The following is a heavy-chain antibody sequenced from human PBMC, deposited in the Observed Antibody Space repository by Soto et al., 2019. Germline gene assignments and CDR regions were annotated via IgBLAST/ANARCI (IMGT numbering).Heavy chain of an antibody. D-gene: IGHD3-10*01. CDR3: ARSGFGELSYGMDV. J-gene: IGHJ6*02. CDR1: GGSISRSSYD. CDR2: IYYSGST. Sequence: PSEALSLTFTGSGGSISRSSYDWGWFRQPQGKGLEWIWSIYYSGSTYYNPSLKSRVPISVDTSKNQFSLKLSSVTAADTAVYYCARSGFGELSYGMDVWGQGTTVT. V-gene: IGHV4-39*01.